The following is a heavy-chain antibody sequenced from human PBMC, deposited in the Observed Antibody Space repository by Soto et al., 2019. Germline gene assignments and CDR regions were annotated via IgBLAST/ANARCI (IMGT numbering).Heavy chain of an antibody. CDR2: ISGSGGST. CDR1: GFTFSSYA. D-gene: IGHD5-12*01. CDR3: AKDRRRDGYPLRPDY. Sequence: GGSLRLSCAASGFTFSSYAMSWVRQAPGKGLEWVSTISGSGGSTYYADSVKGRFTISRDNSKNTLFLQMDSLRAEDTAVYYCAKDRRRDGYPLRPDYWGQGTLVTVSS. V-gene: IGHV3-23*01. J-gene: IGHJ4*02.